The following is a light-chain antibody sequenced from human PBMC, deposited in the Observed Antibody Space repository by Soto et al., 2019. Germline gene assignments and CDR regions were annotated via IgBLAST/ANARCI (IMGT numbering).Light chain of an antibody. CDR3: RQYGYSLGFA. Sequence: ELVLTQSPGTLSLSPGERATLSCRASPSVSSNFLAWYLEKPGQAPRLLIHGASSRATGIPERFGGSGSGIDFTLTISRLEPEDFGVYYCRQYGYSLGFAFGGGTKVEIK. J-gene: IGKJ4*01. V-gene: IGKV3-20*01. CDR1: PSVSSNF. CDR2: GAS.